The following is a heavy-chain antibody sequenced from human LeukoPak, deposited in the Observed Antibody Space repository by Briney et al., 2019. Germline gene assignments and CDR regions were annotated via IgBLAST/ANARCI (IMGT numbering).Heavy chain of an antibody. CDR2: ISSSSSYI. Sequence: GGSLRLSCAASGFTFSSYSMNWVRQAPGKGLEWVSFISSSSSYIYYADSVKGRFTISRDNAKNSLYLQMNSLRAEDTAVYYCARDFFDSNGYYYYGMDVWGQGTTVTVSS. CDR3: ARDFFDSNGYYYYGMDV. J-gene: IGHJ6*02. D-gene: IGHD3-9*01. V-gene: IGHV3-21*01. CDR1: GFTFSSYS.